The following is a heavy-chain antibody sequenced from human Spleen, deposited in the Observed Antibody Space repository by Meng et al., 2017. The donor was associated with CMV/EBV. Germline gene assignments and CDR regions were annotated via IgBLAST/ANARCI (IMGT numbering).Heavy chain of an antibody. CDR2: IYYSGST. CDR1: GGPNSSGGYC. D-gene: IGHD1-26*01. Sequence: LTCTVSGGPNSSGGYCGSWIRQHPGKGLEWIGYIYYSGSTYYNPSLKSRVTISVDTSKNQFSLKLSSVTAADTAVYYCARGGEWGDYWGQGTLVTVSS. CDR3: ARGGEWGDY. J-gene: IGHJ4*02. V-gene: IGHV4-31*03.